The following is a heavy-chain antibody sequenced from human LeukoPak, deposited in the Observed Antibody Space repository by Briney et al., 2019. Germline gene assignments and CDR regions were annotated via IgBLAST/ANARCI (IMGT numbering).Heavy chain of an antibody. CDR2: ISSSSSYI. J-gene: IGHJ3*02. V-gene: IGHV3-21*01. CDR3: ARDRGRYDYVWGSYRDPDDAFDI. D-gene: IGHD3-16*02. Sequence: GGSLRLSCAASGFTFSSYSMNWVRQAPGKGLEWVSSISSSSSYIYYADSVKGRFTISRDNAKNSLYLQMNSLRAEDTAVYYCARDRGRYDYVWGSYRDPDDAFDIWGQGTMVTVSS. CDR1: GFTFSSYS.